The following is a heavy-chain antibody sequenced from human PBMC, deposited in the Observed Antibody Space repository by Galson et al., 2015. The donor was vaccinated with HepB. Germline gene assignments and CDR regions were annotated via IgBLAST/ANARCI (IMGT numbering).Heavy chain of an antibody. J-gene: IGHJ4*02. CDR2: IWYDGSNK. D-gene: IGHD2-2*01. Sequence: SLRLSCAASGFTFSSYGMHWVRQAPGKGLEWVAVIWYDGSNKYYADSVKGRFTISRDNSKNTLYLQMNSLRAEDTAVYYCAGDKTYCSSTSCYHKTPEYYFDYWGQGTLVTVSS. CDR3: AGDKTYCSSTSCYHKTPEYYFDY. V-gene: IGHV3-33*01. CDR1: GFTFSSYG.